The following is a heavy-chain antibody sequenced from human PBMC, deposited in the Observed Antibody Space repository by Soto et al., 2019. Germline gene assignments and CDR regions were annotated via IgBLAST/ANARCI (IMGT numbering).Heavy chain of an antibody. CDR1: GDSMTTYY. CDR2: ISAKGTT. D-gene: IGHD6-13*01. J-gene: IGHJ3*02. CDR3: ARDQAGAADI. Sequence: QVQLQESGPGLVEPSETLSLTCTVSGDSMTTYYWSWIRQSAEKGLEWIGRISAKGTTTYIPALKSRIALAIDTSKNQGPRSLKLGTAADTAVYFCARDQAGAADIWGQGTLVTVS. V-gene: IGHV4-4*07.